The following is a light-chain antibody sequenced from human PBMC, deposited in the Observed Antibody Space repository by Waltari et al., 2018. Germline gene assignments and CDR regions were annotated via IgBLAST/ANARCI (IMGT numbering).Light chain of an antibody. J-gene: IGKJ1*01. V-gene: IGKV1-5*03. CDR2: KAS. Sequence: DIQMTQSPSTLPASVGDRVTITCRASQSVSNWLAWYQQKPGKAPNLLIYKASSSKGGVPSRFSGSGSGTEFTLTISSLQPDDFATYYCQQYNSYPWTFGQGTKVEIK. CDR3: QQYNSYPWT. CDR1: QSVSNW.